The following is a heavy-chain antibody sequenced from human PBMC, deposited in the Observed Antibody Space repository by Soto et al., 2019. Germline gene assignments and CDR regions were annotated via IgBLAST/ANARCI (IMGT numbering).Heavy chain of an antibody. Sequence: AGGCLGLSCAASGVTFWIYRMDGVRQAPGKGLEWVSYINSSSSTIYFAGSVKGRFTISRDNAQNSLYLQMTSLSDEDTAGYYCARRNAFEYWGQGTLVTVSS. CDR2: INSSSSTI. J-gene: IGHJ4*03. CDR3: ARRNAFEY. D-gene: IGHD2-8*01. CDR1: GVTFWIYR. V-gene: IGHV3-48*02.